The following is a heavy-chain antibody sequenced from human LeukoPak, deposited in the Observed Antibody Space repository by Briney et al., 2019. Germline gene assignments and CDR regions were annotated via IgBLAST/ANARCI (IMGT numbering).Heavy chain of an antibody. CDR3: ARSYSSSWYVYFDY. D-gene: IGHD6-13*01. J-gene: IGHJ4*02. CDR1: GFTFSSYA. CDR2: ISYDGSNK. V-gene: IGHV3-30-3*01. Sequence: GGSLRLSCAASGFTFSSYAMHWVRQAPGKGLEWVAVISYDGSNKYYADSVKGRFTISRDNSKNTLYLQMNSLRAEDTAVYYCARSYSSSWYVYFDYWGQGTLVTVSP.